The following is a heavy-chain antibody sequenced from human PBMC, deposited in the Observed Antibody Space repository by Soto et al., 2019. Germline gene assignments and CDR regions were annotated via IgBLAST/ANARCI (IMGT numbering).Heavy chain of an antibody. D-gene: IGHD3-10*02. CDR2: VSGGNT. J-gene: IGHJ4*02. V-gene: IGHV3-23*01. CDR1: GFTFTTYP. Sequence: GGSLRLSCAASGFTFTTYPMTWFRQAPGKGLEWVSSVSGGNTYYADFVKGRFTISRDNSKNTLYLQMHSLRAEDTAVYYCAKGGWGHVLDYCGQGTLVTVSS. CDR3: AKGGWGHVLDY.